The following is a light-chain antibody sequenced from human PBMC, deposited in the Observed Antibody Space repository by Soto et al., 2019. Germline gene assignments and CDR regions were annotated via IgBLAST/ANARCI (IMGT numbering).Light chain of an antibody. J-gene: IGLJ3*02. CDR1: NIGTKK. V-gene: IGLV3-9*01. CDR3: HVWDNSIVV. Sequence: SYELTQALSVSVAPGQTARITCGGVNIGTKKVHWYQQKPGQAPVLVIYRDNNRPSGIPERFSGSNSGNTATLTISRAQAGDEADYYCHVWDNSIVVFGGGTKLTVL. CDR2: RDN.